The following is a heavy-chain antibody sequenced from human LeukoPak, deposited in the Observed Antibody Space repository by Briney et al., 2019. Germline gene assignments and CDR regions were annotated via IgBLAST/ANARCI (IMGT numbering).Heavy chain of an antibody. J-gene: IGHJ4*02. Sequence: ASVKVSCKASGGTFSSYAISWVRQAPGQGLEWMGGIIPIFGTANYAQKFQGRVTITTDESTSTAYMELSSLRSEDTAVYYCARDLLIGIAARGYFDDWGQGTLVTVSS. D-gene: IGHD6-6*01. CDR1: GGTFSSYA. V-gene: IGHV1-69*05. CDR2: IIPIFGTA. CDR3: ARDLLIGIAARGYFDD.